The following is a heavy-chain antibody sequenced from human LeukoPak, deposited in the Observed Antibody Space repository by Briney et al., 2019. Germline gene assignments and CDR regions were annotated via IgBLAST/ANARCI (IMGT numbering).Heavy chain of an antibody. Sequence: GGSLRLSCSGSGFTFSSYGMHWVRQAPGKGLEDVSAISSDGGSTYYGDSVKGRFTISRDNSRNSLYLRMSSLSTEDTAVYYCVKGRGVLTTVTAHYFDYWGRGTLVTVSS. J-gene: IGHJ4*02. CDR1: GFTFSSYG. V-gene: IGHV3-64D*09. CDR2: ISSDGGST. D-gene: IGHD4-17*01. CDR3: VKGRGVLTTVTAHYFDY.